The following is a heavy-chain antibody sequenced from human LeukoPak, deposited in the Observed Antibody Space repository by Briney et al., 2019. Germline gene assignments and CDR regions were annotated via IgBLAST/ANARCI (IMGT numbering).Heavy chain of an antibody. CDR3: ARGVSSGSYYNVEGSGYDY. CDR2: INPNSGGT. J-gene: IGHJ4*02. CDR1: GYTFTGYY. D-gene: IGHD3-10*01. Sequence: ASVKVSCKASGYTFTGYYMHWVRQAPGQGLEWMGWINPNSGGTNYAQKFQGRVTMTRDTSISTAYMELSRLRSDDTAVYYCARGVSSGSYYNVEGSGYDYWGQGTLVTVSS. V-gene: IGHV1-2*02.